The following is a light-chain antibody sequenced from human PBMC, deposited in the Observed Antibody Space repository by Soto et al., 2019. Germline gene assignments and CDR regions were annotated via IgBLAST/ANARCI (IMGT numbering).Light chain of an antibody. Sequence: EIVLTQSPGTLSLSPGERATLSCRASQTFSNSFLSWFQQRPGQAPRLLIYAASSRATGIPVRFSGSGSGTDFTLTISRLEPEDIGVYFCHQYASPLWTFGQGTKVDIK. J-gene: IGKJ1*01. CDR3: HQYASPLWT. V-gene: IGKV3-20*01. CDR1: QTFSNSF. CDR2: AAS.